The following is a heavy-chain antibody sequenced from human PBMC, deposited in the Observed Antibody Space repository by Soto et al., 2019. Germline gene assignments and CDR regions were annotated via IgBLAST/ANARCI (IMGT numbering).Heavy chain of an antibody. CDR1: GFAVSSNY. CDR2: IHSGGDT. V-gene: IGHV3-66*04. D-gene: IGHD1-7*01. Sequence: EVQLVESGGDLVQPGGSLRLSCAASGFAVSSNYMTWVRQAPGKGLEWVSVIHSGGDTHYADSVRGRFPISRDNSKNTLYLHMNSLRAEDTAVYYCARRRTGPTYGGMDVWGQRTTVTVSS. CDR3: ARRRTGPTYGGMDV. J-gene: IGHJ6*02.